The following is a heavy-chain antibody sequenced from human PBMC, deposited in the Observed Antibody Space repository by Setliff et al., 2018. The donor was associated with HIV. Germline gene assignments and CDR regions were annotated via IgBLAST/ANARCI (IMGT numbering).Heavy chain of an antibody. CDR3: ARYTSKVDWFDP. D-gene: IGHD2-2*02. CDR1: GDSITNDDYY. V-gene: IGHV4-39*01. J-gene: IGHJ5*02. Sequence: PSETLSLTCTVSGDSITNDDYYWGWIRQPPGEGLEWIAIIHYNGRTYYDPSLKSRVTIFVDTSKTQFYLKLRSVTASDTAVYYCARYTSKVDWFDPWGQGTLVTVS. CDR2: IHYNGRT.